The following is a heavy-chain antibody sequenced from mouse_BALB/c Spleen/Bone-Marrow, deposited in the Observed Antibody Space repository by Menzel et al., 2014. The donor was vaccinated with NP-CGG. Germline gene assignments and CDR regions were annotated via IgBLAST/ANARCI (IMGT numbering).Heavy chain of an antibody. V-gene: IGHV1-54*01. D-gene: IGHD1-1*01. J-gene: IGHJ2*01. Sequence: VQLQQSGAELVRPGTSVKVSCKASGYAFTNYLIEWVKQRPGQGLEWIGVLNPGSGGTNYNEKFKGKATLTADKSSSSAYMQLSSLTSGDSAVYFRARRIYYAMGYWGQGTTLTVSS. CDR3: ARRIYYAMGY. CDR2: LNPGSGGT. CDR1: GYAFTNYL.